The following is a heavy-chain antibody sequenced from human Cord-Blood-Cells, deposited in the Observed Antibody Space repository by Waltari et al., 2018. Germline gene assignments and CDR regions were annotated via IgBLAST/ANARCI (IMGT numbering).Heavy chain of an antibody. CDR1: GFTFSSYW. J-gene: IGHJ4*02. CDR2: IKQDGSEK. V-gene: IGHV3-7*01. D-gene: IGHD1-26*01. Sequence: EVQLVESGGGLVQPGGSLRLSCAASGFTFSSYWTSWARQAPGKGLEWVANIKQDGSEKYYVDSVKGRFTISRDNAKNSLYLQMNSLRAEDTAVYYCARGRVYSGSYWGQGTLVTVSS. CDR3: ARGRVYSGSY.